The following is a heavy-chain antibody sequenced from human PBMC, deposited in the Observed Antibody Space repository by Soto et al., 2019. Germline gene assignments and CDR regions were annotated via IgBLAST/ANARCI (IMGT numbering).Heavy chain of an antibody. Sequence: EVQLVESGGGLVQPGGSLRLSCAASGFPFSSYAMNWVRQAPGKGLEWVSYINSGSSTIYYADSAKGRFTISRDNAKNTLYLQMNSLTDEDTAVYFCVRDRGNTGYDLPYWGQGARVAASS. J-gene: IGHJ4*02. V-gene: IGHV3-48*02. CDR1: GFPFSSYA. D-gene: IGHD5-12*01. CDR3: VRDRGNTGYDLPY. CDR2: INSGSSTI.